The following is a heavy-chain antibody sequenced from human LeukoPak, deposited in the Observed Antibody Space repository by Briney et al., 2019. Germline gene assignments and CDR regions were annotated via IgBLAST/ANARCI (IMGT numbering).Heavy chain of an antibody. CDR1: VFTLSSYA. J-gene: IGHJ3*02. V-gene: IGHV3-23*01. Sequence: GGSLRLSCAASVFTLSSYAMSWVRQAPGKGLEWVSAISGSGGSTYYADSVKGRFTISRDNSKNPLYLQMNSLRAEDTAVYYCSRCIGRYGRYPAFDIWGQGTMVTV. CDR3: SRCIGRYGRYPAFDI. CDR2: ISGSGGST. D-gene: IGHD4-17*01.